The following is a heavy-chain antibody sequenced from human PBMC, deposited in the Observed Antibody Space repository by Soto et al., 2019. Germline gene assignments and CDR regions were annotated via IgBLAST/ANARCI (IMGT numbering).Heavy chain of an antibody. CDR3: ARMRSDYDSSGLDY. CDR2: IDWDEDR. J-gene: IGHJ4*02. Sequence: SGPTLVNPTETLTLTCTFSGFSLSTSGMRVSWIRQAPGKALEWLARIDWDEDRFYSTSLKTRLTISKDTAKNQVVLTMTKMDPVDTATYYCARMRSDYDSSGLDYWGQGILVTVSS. D-gene: IGHD3-22*01. CDR1: GFSLSTSGMR. V-gene: IGHV2-70*04.